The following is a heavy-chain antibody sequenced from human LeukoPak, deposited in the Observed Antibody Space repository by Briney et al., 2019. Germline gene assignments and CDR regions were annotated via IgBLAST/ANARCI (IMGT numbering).Heavy chain of an antibody. D-gene: IGHD6-19*01. J-gene: IGHJ6*03. CDR2: IYTSGST. Sequence: SETLSLTCTFSGGSISSYYWSWIRQPAGKGLEWIGRIYTSGSTNYNPSLKSRVTMSVDTSKNQFSLKLSSVTAADTAAYYCARGVAGQYYYYYYMDVWGKGTTVTISS. CDR3: ARGVAGQYYYYYYMDV. V-gene: IGHV4-4*07. CDR1: GGSISSYY.